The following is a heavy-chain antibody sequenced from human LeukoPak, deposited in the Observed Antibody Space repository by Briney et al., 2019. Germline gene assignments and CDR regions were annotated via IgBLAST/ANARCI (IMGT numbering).Heavy chain of an antibody. J-gene: IGHJ4*02. V-gene: IGHV3-7*01. CDR2: IKQDGSEK. Sequence: VQPGGSLRLSCAASGFTFSSYWMSWVRQAPGKGLEWVANIKQDGSEKYYVDSVKGRFTISRDNAKTSLYLQMNSLRAEDTAVYYCATDRGIQLWSKPFDYWGQGTLVTVSS. D-gene: IGHD5-18*01. CDR1: GFTFSSYW. CDR3: ATDRGIQLWSKPFDY.